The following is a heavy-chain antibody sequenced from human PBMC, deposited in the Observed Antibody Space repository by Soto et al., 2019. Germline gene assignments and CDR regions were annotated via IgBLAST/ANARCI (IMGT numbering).Heavy chain of an antibody. CDR2: IYYSGST. V-gene: IGHV4-39*01. J-gene: IGHJ4*02. D-gene: IGHD3-22*01. CDR1: GGSISSSSYY. CDR3: ARAHTYYYDSSGQFDY. Sequence: SETLSLTCTVSGGSISSSSYYWGWIRQPPGKGLEWIGSIYYSGSTYYNPSLKSRVTISVDTPKNQFSLKLSSVTAADTAVYYCARAHTYYYDSSGQFDYWGQGTLVTVSS.